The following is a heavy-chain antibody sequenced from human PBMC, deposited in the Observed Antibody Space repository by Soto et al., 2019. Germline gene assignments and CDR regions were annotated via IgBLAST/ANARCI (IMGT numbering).Heavy chain of an antibody. J-gene: IGHJ5*02. D-gene: IGHD6-13*01. CDR2: IYYSGST. V-gene: IGHV4-31*03. CDR3: ARDRPYSSSWYGWFDP. CDR1: GGSISSGGYY. Sequence: SETLSLTCTVSGGSISSGGYYWSWIRQHPGKGLEWIGYIYYSGSTYYNPSLKSRVTISVDTSKNQFSLKLSSVTAADTDVYYCARDRPYSSSWYGWFDPWGQGTLVTVSS.